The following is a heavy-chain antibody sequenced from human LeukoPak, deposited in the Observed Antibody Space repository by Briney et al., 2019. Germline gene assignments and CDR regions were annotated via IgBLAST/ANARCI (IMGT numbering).Heavy chain of an antibody. Sequence: ASVKVSCKASGYIFTNYDINWVRQATGQGLEWMGWMNPNSGDTNYAQKLQGRVTMTTDTSTSTAYMELRSLRSDDTAVYYCARGSWELDWFDPWGQGTLVTVSS. D-gene: IGHD1-26*01. CDR3: ARGSWELDWFDP. V-gene: IGHV1-18*01. CDR1: GYIFTNYD. J-gene: IGHJ5*02. CDR2: MNPNSGDT.